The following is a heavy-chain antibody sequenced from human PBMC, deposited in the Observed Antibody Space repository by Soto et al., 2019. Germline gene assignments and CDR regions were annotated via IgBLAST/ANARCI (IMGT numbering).Heavy chain of an antibody. CDR3: ARGGRVVGPYGMDV. Sequence: GASVKVSCKASGYTFTSYGISWVRQAPGQGLEGRGWISAYNGNTNYAPKLQGRVTMTTDPSTSTAYMELRSLRSDDTAVYYCARGGRVVGPYGMDVWGQGTTVTVS. V-gene: IGHV1-18*01. CDR1: GYTFTSYG. D-gene: IGHD2-15*01. CDR2: ISAYNGNT. J-gene: IGHJ6*02.